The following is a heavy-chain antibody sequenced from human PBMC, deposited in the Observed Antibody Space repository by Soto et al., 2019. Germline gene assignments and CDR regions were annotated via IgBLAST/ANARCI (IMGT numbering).Heavy chain of an antibody. J-gene: IGHJ5*02. V-gene: IGHV4-39*02. CDR3: ARETSETSWSSP. Sequence: QLQLQESGPGLVKPSETLSLTCTVSGGSISSSSHYWAWIRQPPGKGLEWIGSIYYSGRTFYNPSLKSRVTISVDTSKNQCSLTLYSVTAADTAVYYCARETSETSWSSPWGQGTLVTVSS. D-gene: IGHD2-2*01. CDR1: GGSISSSSHY. CDR2: IYYSGRT.